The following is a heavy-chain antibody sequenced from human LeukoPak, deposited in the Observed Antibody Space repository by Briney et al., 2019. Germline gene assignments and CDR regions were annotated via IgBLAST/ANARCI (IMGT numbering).Heavy chain of an antibody. CDR1: GYTFTSYA. Sequence: ASVKVSCKASGYTFTSYAMHWVRQAPGQRLEWMGWINAGNGNTKYSQKFQGRVTITGDTSASTAYMELSSLRSEDTAVYYCARDQGVRPVDYWGQGTLVTVSS. V-gene: IGHV1-3*01. CDR3: ARDQGVRPVDY. D-gene: IGHD3-10*01. J-gene: IGHJ4*02. CDR2: INAGNGNT.